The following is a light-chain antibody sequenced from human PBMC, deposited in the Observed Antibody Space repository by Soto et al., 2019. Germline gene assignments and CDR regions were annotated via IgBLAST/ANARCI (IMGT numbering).Light chain of an antibody. CDR3: QQYYSRPYT. CDR1: QSISSY. J-gene: IGKJ2*01. Sequence: DIQMTQSPSSLSASVGDRVTITCRASQSISSYLNWYQQKPGQPPKLLIYWASIRESGVPDRYSGSGSGTDFTLTISNLQAEDVAVYYCQQYYSRPYTFGQGTKVDIK. CDR2: WAS. V-gene: IGKV1-27*01.